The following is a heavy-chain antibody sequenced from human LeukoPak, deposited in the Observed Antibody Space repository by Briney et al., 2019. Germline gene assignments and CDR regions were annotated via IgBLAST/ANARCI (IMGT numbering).Heavy chain of an antibody. Sequence: SVKVSCKGSGGTFSSYAISWVRQAPGQGLEWMGGIIPIFGTANYAQKFQGRVTITADKSTSTAYMELSSLRSEDTAVYYCARSKQLVRRYFDYWGQGTLVTVSS. V-gene: IGHV1-69*06. CDR1: GGTFSSYA. J-gene: IGHJ4*02. CDR3: ARSKQLVRRYFDY. D-gene: IGHD6-13*01. CDR2: IIPIFGTA.